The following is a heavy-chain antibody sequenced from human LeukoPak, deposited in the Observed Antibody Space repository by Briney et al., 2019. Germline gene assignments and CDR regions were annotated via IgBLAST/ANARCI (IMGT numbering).Heavy chain of an antibody. J-gene: IGHJ4*02. Sequence: GGSLRLSCAASGFTFSTYGMNWVRQAPGKGLEWVSGIGDSGGSTYYADSVKGRFTFSRDNSKNTLYLQMNSLRAEDTAVYYCAKGGSLTTVTHFDYWGQGTLVTVSS. CDR1: GFTFSTYG. CDR2: IGDSGGST. V-gene: IGHV3-23*01. CDR3: AKGGSLTTVTHFDY. D-gene: IGHD4-17*01.